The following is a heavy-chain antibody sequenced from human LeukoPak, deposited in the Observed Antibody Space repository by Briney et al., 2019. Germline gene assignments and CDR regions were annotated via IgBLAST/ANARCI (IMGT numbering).Heavy chain of an antibody. D-gene: IGHD3-3*01. V-gene: IGHV4-34*01. CDR3: ATQDFWSGYYTGMRHNWFDP. CDR2: IYYSGST. Sequence: PSETLSLTCAVYGGSFSGYYWSWIRQPPGKGLEWIGSIYYSGSTYYNPSLKSRVTISVDTSKNQFSLKLSSVTAADTAVYYCATQDFWSGYYTGMRHNWFDPWGQGTLVTVSS. J-gene: IGHJ5*02. CDR1: GGSFSGYY.